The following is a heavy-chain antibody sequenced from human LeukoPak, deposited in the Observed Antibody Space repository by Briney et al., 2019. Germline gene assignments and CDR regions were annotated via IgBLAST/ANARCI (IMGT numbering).Heavy chain of an antibody. Sequence: GRSLRLSCAASGFTFSSYEMNWVRQAPGKGLEWVSYISSSGSTIYYADSVKGRFTISRDNAKNSLYLQLNSLRVEDTAVYYCVRSGGGFWFDPWGQGTLVTVSS. D-gene: IGHD3-16*01. CDR2: ISSSGSTI. J-gene: IGHJ5*02. CDR1: GFTFSSYE. V-gene: IGHV3-48*03. CDR3: VRSGGGFWFDP.